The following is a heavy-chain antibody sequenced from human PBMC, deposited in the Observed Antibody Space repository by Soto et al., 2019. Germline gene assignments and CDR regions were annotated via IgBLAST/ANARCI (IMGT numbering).Heavy chain of an antibody. V-gene: IGHV1-69*12. J-gene: IGHJ4*02. CDR3: AIRIQLSLRRINNAYSG. D-gene: IGHD5-18*01. CDR1: GGTFSTYA. CDR2: IIPMFGTA. Sequence: QVQLVQSGAEVKKPESSVKVSCKAPGGTFSTYAISWVRQAPGQGLERMGGIIPMFGTATYAQRFQDRVTITAEESTNTVYIGLTSLRSWDTVVYFFAIRIQLSLRRINNAYSGWCQGTGVSVSS.